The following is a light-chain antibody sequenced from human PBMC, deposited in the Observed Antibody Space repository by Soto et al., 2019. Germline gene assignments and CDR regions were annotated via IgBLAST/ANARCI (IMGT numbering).Light chain of an antibody. CDR2: DVT. CDR3: SSYTTSSTLYV. CDR1: SSDVGAYNY. J-gene: IGLJ1*01. V-gene: IGLV2-14*03. Sequence: QSVLTQPASVSGSPGQSITISCTGTSSDVGAYNYVSWYQQYPGKAPKYIIYDVTNRPSGVSYRFSGSKSGNTASLTISGLQAEDEDDYYCSSYTTSSTLYVFGTGTKVTVL.